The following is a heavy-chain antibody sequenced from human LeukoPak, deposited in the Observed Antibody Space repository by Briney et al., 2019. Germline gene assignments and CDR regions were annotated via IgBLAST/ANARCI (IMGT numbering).Heavy chain of an antibody. V-gene: IGHV4-39*01. D-gene: IGHD5-18*01. CDR3: ARHAGYNYGVFDF. CDR2: IFYSGST. J-gene: IGHJ4*02. Sequence: SETLSLTCTVSGGSISGSDYYWGWIRQPPGKGLEWIGTIFYSGSTYYSPSFKSRVTVSVDTSKNQFSLKLSSVTAADTAVYYCARHAGYNYGVFDFWGQGTLVTVSS. CDR1: GGSISGSDYY.